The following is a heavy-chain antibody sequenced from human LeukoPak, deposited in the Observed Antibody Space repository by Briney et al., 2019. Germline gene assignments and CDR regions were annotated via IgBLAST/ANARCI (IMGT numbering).Heavy chain of an antibody. CDR3: ARGLYDYYFDY. CDR2: IYSTGST. Sequence: KPSETLSLTCAVYGGSFSGYYWSWIRQPAGKGLEWIGRIYSTGSTNYNPSLKSRVTMSVDTSKNQFSLKLRSVTAADTAVYYCARGLYDYYFDYWGQGTLVTVSS. J-gene: IGHJ4*02. D-gene: IGHD3-3*01. CDR1: GGSFSGYY. V-gene: IGHV4-59*10.